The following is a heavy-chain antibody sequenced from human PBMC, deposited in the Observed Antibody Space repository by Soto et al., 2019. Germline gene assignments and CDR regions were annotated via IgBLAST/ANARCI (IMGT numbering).Heavy chain of an antibody. V-gene: IGHV3-74*01. CDR1: GFTFSGYW. J-gene: IGHJ4*02. D-gene: IGHD2-21*02. CDR3: ARSLGGDSDY. Sequence: GGSLRLSCAASGFTFSGYWMHWVRQAPGKGLVWVSRIKSDGSITNYADSVKGRFTISRDNAKNTLYLQMNSLRAEDTAVYYCARSLGGDSDYWGQGTLVTVSS. CDR2: IKSDGSIT.